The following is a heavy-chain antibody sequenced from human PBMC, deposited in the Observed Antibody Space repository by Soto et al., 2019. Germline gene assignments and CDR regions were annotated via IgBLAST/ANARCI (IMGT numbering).Heavy chain of an antibody. Sequence: GASVKVSCKASGGPFSSYAISWVRHAPGQGLERMGGVIPIFGTANYAQKFQGRVTITADESTSTAYMELSSLRSEDTAVYYCARVSIAVAGTFAYGMDVWGQGTTVTVSS. J-gene: IGHJ6*02. CDR2: VIPIFGTA. CDR1: GGPFSSYA. V-gene: IGHV1-69*13. CDR3: ARVSIAVAGTFAYGMDV. D-gene: IGHD6-19*01.